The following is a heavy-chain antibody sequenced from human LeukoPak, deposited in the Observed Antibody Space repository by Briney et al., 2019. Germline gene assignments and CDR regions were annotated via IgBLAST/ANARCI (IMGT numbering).Heavy chain of an antibody. CDR2: ISGSGGST. J-gene: IGHJ4*02. V-gene: IGHV3-23*01. CDR3: AKDLGAYSSSSSDY. CDR1: GFTFSSYA. D-gene: IGHD6-6*01. Sequence: GGSLRLSCAASGFTFSSYAMSWVRQAPGKGLEWVSAISGSGGSTYYADSVKGRFTISRDNSKNTLYLQMNSLRAEDTAVYYCAKDLGAYSSSSSDYWGQGTLVTVSS.